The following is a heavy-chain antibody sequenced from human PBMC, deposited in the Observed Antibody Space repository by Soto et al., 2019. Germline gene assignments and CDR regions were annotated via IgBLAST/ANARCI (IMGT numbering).Heavy chain of an antibody. J-gene: IGHJ6*03. D-gene: IGHD1-1*01. CDR2: TYYRSRWYI. CDR3: ARGSWDDVTGHYYMDV. Sequence: QVQLQQSGPGLVKPSQTLSLTCDISGDSVSSNSAAWNWLRQTPSRGLECLGRTYYRSRWYINSTVSVKSRITVNPDTSTNQFSMQLNSVTPEDTAVYYCARGSWDDVTGHYYMDVWGKGTTVTVSS. V-gene: IGHV6-1*01. CDR1: GDSVSSNSAA.